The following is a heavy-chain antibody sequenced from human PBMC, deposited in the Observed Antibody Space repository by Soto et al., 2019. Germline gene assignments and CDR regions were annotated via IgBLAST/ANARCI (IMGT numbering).Heavy chain of an antibody. CDR2: INPSGDNT. CDR3: ATIRPQGY. CDR1: GYTFINSY. V-gene: IGHV1-46*01. J-gene: IGHJ4*02. Sequence: VKVSCKASGYTFINSYIHWVRQAPGQGLEWMGMINPSGDNTRYAQKFQGRVTMTRDTSTSTVYMELIGLRSEDAAVYYCATIRPQGYWGQGTMVTVS.